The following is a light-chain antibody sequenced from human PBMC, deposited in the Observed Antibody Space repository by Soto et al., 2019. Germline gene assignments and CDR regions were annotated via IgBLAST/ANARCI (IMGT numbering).Light chain of an antibody. CDR2: GAS. Sequence: EIVLTQSPGTLSLSPGERATLSCRASHSVSSSYLAWYQQKPGQAPRQLIYGASSRATGIPDRFSGSGSGTDFTLTITRLEPEEFAVYHCQRYRTSFGGGTKVEIK. CDR3: QRYRTS. V-gene: IGKV3-20*01. CDR1: HSVSSSY. J-gene: IGKJ4*01.